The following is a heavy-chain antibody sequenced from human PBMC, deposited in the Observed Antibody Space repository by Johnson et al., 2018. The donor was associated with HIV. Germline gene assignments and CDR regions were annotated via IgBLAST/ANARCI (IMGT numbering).Heavy chain of an antibody. CDR2: IYSGGST. V-gene: IGHV3-66*01. CDR1: GFTVSTNY. CDR3: ANWAYYYGSGYAFDI. J-gene: IGHJ3*02. Sequence: VQLVESGGGLVQPGGSLRLSCAASGFTVSTNYMTWVRQAPGKGLEWVSLIYSGGSTYYADSVKGRFTISRDNSKNTLYLQMNSLRAEDTAVYYCANWAYYYGSGYAFDIWGQGTMVTVSS. D-gene: IGHD3-10*01.